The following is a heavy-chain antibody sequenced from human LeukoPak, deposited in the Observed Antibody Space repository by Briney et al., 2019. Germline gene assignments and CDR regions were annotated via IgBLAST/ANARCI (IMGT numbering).Heavy chain of an antibody. CDR1: GGSISSSSYY. CDR3: ARASYDSSDYEFFQH. CDR2: IYYSGST. J-gene: IGHJ1*01. V-gene: IGHV4-39*07. D-gene: IGHD3-22*01. Sequence: SETLSLTCSVPGGSISSSSYYWGWLRQPPGKGLECIGSIYYSGSTYYNPSLKSRVTISVDTSKNQFSLKLRSVTAADTAVYYCARASYDSSDYEFFQHWGQGTLVTVSS.